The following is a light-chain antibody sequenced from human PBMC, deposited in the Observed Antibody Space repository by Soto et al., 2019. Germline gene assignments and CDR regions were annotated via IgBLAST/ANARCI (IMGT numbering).Light chain of an antibody. Sequence: QSALTQPPSASGSPGQSITISCTGTNRDVGSYNFVSWFQHHPGKAPKLMIFEVTNRPSGVPDRFSGSKSGDTASLTVSGLQAEDEADYFCSSSTGTYSFLIFGGGTKLTVL. CDR1: NRDVGSYNF. CDR3: SSSTGTYSFLI. CDR2: EVT. V-gene: IGLV2-8*01. J-gene: IGLJ2*01.